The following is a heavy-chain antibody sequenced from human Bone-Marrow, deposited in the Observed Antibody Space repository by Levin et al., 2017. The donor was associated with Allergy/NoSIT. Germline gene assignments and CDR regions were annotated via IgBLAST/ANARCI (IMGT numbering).Heavy chain of an antibody. CDR2: ISGSGGST. CDR1: GFTFSSYA. CDR3: AKDTSGSTTRYFDY. Sequence: PGGSLRLSSAASGFTFSSYAMNWVRQAPGKGLEWVSAISGSGGSTYYADSVKGRFTISRDNSKNTLYLQMNSLRAEDTAVYYCAKDTSGSTTRYFDYWGQGTLVTVSS. J-gene: IGHJ4*02. D-gene: IGHD5/OR15-5a*01. V-gene: IGHV3-23*01.